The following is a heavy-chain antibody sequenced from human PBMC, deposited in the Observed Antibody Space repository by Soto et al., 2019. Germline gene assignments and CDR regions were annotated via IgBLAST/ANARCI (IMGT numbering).Heavy chain of an antibody. Sequence: GGSLRLSCAASGFTFSSYAMRWVRQAPGKGLEWVSAISGSGGSTYYADSVKRRFTISRDNSKNTLYLQMNSLRAEDTAVYYCAKDRIAAAGAYYYYGMDVWGQGTTVTVS. V-gene: IGHV3-23*01. J-gene: IGHJ6*02. CDR1: GFTFSSYA. CDR2: ISGSGGST. D-gene: IGHD6-13*01. CDR3: AKDRIAAAGAYYYYGMDV.